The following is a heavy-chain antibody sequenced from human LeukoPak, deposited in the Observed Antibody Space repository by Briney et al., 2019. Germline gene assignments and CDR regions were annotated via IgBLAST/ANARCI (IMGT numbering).Heavy chain of an antibody. CDR1: GGSISSGDYY. CDR3: GKNRGGQLLVRKGHQDLDY. J-gene: IGHJ4*02. D-gene: IGHD6-19*01. Sequence: SQTLSLTCTVSGGSISSGDYYWSWIRQPPGKGLEWIGYIYYSGSTYYNPSLKSRVTISVDTSKNQFSLKLSSVTAADTAVYYCGKNRGGQLLVRKGHQDLDYRGQGNLVPVSS. V-gene: IGHV4-30-4*01. CDR2: IYYSGST.